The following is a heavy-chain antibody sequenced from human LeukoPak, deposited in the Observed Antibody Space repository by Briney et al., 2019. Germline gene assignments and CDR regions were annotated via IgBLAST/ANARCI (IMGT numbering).Heavy chain of an antibody. V-gene: IGHV4-59*08. Sequence: SQTLSLTCTVSGGSISSYYWSWIRQPPGKGLEWIGYIYYSGSTNYNPSLKSRVTISVDTSKNQFSLKLYSVTAADTAVYYCARSPGYGSRYYFDYWGQGTLVTVSS. J-gene: IGHJ4*02. CDR1: GGSISSYY. CDR3: ARSPGYGSRYYFDY. CDR2: IYYSGST. D-gene: IGHD5-12*01.